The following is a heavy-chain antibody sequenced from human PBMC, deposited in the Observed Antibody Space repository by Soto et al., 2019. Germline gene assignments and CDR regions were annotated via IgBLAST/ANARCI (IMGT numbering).Heavy chain of an antibody. CDR1: GDTFKNCV. J-gene: IGHJ6*02. CDR3: AAELGFGKLSVV. D-gene: IGHD3-10*01. CDR2: IIPLFGTT. V-gene: IGHV1-69*01. Sequence: QVQVVQSGVEVRRPGSSVKVSCKASGDTFKNCVISWVRQAPGQGLEWMGGIIPLFGTTDFAQRFQGRLTITTYESTTTAYMELRRLRSEDTATYYCAAELGFGKLSVVWGQGTTVIVSS.